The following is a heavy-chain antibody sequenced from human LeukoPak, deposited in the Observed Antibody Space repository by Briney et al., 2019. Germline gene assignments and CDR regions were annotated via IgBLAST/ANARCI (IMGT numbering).Heavy chain of an antibody. V-gene: IGHV3-23*01. D-gene: IGHD1-26*01. CDR2: ISGSGGNT. J-gene: IGHJ4*02. CDR1: GFTFSSYA. CDR3: AKDVGKWESLHFFDY. Sequence: GGSLRLSCAASGFTFSSYAMSWVRQAPGKGLEWVSAISGSGGNTYYADSVKGRFTISRDNSKNTLYLQMNSLRAEDTAVYYCAKDVGKWESLHFFDYWGQGTLVTVSS.